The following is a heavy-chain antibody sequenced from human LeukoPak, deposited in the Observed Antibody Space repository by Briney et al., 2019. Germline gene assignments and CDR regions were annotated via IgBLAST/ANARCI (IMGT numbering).Heavy chain of an antibody. CDR3: ARVYVGATSFDY. CDR2: ISSSSSYI. V-gene: IGHV3-21*01. Sequence: PGGSLRLSCAASGFTFSSYGMNWVRQAPGKGLEWVSSISSSSSYIYYADSVRGRFTISRDNAKNSLYLQMNSLRAEDTAVYYCARVYVGATSFDYWGQGTLVTVSS. D-gene: IGHD1-26*01. J-gene: IGHJ4*02. CDR1: GFTFSSYG.